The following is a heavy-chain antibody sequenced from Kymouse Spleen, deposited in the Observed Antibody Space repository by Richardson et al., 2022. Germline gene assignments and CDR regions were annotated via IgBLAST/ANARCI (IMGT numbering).Heavy chain of an antibody. V-gene: IGHV4-34*01. D-gene: IGHD2-8*01. Sequence: QVQLQQWGAGLLKPSETLSLTCAVYGGSFSGYYWSWIRQPPGKGLEWIGEINHSGSTNYNPSLKSRVTISVDTSKNQFSLKLSSVTAADTAVYYCARCIYYGMDVWGQGTTVTVSS. J-gene: IGHJ6*02. CDR2: INHSGST. CDR1: GGSFSGYY. CDR3: ARCIYYGMDV.